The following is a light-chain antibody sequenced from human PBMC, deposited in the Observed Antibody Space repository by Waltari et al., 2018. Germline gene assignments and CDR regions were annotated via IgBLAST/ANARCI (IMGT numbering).Light chain of an antibody. CDR3: ASWDDRLDAYV. J-gene: IGKJ3*01. CDR1: QSVLYSSTNKNY. CDR2: WAS. V-gene: IGKV4-1*01. Sequence: DIVMTQSPDSLAVSLGERATISCKSSQSVLYSSTNKNYLAWYQQKPGQPPKLLIYWASTRESWVPDRFSGSGSATSASLAISGLQSDDESTYYCASWDDRLDAYVFGTGT.